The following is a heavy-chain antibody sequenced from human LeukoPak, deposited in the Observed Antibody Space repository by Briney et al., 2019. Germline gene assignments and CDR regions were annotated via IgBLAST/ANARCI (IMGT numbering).Heavy chain of an antibody. CDR2: IIPIFGTA. CDR3: ATNRDGYNLNWFDP. Sequence: SVKVSCKASGGTFSIYAISWVRQAPGQGLEWMGGIIPIFGTANYAQKFQGRVTITTDESTSTAYMELSSLRSEDTAVYYCATNRDGYNLNWFDPWGQGTLVSVSS. J-gene: IGHJ5*02. V-gene: IGHV1-69*05. CDR1: GGTFSIYA. D-gene: IGHD5-24*01.